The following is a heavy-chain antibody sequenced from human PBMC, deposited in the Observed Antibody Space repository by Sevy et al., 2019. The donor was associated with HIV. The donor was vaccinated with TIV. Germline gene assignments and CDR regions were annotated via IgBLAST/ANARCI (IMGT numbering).Heavy chain of an antibody. CDR1: GGSVSGGSYY. Sequence: SETLSLTCTVSGGSVSGGSYYWSWIRQPPGKGLEWIGYIYYSGSTNYNPSLKSRVTISVDTSKNQFSLKLSSVTAADTAVYYCARGLGNYVRVFDYWGQGTLVTVSS. D-gene: IGHD1-7*01. CDR3: ARGLGNYVRVFDY. J-gene: IGHJ4*02. V-gene: IGHV4-61*01. CDR2: IYYSGST.